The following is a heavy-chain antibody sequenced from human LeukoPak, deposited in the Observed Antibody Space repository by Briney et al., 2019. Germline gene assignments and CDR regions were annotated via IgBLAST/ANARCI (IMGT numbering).Heavy chain of an antibody. CDR2: ISYDGSNK. Sequence: GGSLRLSCAASGFTFSSYSMHWVRQAPGKGLEWVAVISYDGSNKYYAGSVKGRFTISRDNSKNTVYLQMNSPRAEDTAVYYCARDGLGLRRDRQTAMADYWGQGTLVTVSS. V-gene: IGHV3-30-3*01. CDR3: ARDGLGLRRDRQTAMADY. CDR1: GFTFSSYS. J-gene: IGHJ4*02. D-gene: IGHD5-18*01.